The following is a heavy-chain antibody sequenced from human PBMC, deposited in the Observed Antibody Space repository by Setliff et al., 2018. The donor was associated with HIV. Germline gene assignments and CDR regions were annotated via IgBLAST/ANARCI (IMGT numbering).Heavy chain of an antibody. CDR2: IKQDGSEK. V-gene: IGHV3-7*03. CDR1: GFTFSDYW. J-gene: IGHJ4*02. Sequence: PGGSLRLSCAASGFTFSDYWMTWVRQGPDKGLEWVANIKQDGSEKYYVDSVKGRFTISRDNAKKSLYLQMNSLRAEDTALYYCARDYSRYTWNYFDYWGQGTLVTVSS. CDR3: ARDYSRYTWNYFDY. D-gene: IGHD1-20*01.